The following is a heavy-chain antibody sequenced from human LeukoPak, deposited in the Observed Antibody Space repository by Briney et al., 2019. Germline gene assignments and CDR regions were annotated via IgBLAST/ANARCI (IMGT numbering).Heavy chain of an antibody. V-gene: IGHV3-74*01. CDR1: GFTFSNYM. CDR3: AKDMTGPDDS. CDR2: INTDGTYT. Sequence: PGGSLRLSCAASGFTFSNYMMHWVRQAPGKGLVWVSRINTDGTYTSYADSVKGRFTISRDNAQNTLFLQMTSLRVEDTAVYYCAKDMTGPDDSWGPGTLVTVSS. J-gene: IGHJ4*02. D-gene: IGHD3-16*01.